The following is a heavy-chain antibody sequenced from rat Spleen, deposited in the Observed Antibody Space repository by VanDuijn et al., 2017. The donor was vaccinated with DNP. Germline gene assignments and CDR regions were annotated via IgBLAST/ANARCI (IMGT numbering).Heavy chain of an antibody. D-gene: IGHD3-1*01. J-gene: IGHJ2*01. V-gene: IGHV5-25*01. CDR3: AIHGAGAPDY. Sequence: EVQLVESGGGLVQPGRSMKLSCAASGFTFINYDMAWVRQAPKKGLEWVASISTSGGSTYYRDSVKGRFTVSRDNAKSTLYLQMDSLRSEDTATYYLAIHGAGAPDYWGQGVMVTVSS. CDR2: ISTSGGST. CDR1: GFTFINYD.